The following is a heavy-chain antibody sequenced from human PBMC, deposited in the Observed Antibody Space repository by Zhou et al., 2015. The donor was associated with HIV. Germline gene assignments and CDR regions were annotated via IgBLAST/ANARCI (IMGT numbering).Heavy chain of an antibody. CDR3: ARDQGVIGEEGLDY. CDR2: IIPIFGTA. CDR1: GGTFSSYA. J-gene: IGHJ4*02. Sequence: QVQLVQSGAEVKKPGSSVKVSCKASGGTFSSYAISWVRQAPGQGLEWMGGIIPIFGTANYAQKFQGRVTMTRDTSISTAYMELNRLISDDTAVYYCARDQGVIGEEGLDYWGQGTQVTVSS. V-gene: IGHV1-69*06. D-gene: IGHD3-10*01.